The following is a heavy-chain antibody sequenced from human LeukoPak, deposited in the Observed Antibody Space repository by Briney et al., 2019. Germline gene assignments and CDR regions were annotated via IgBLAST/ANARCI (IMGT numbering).Heavy chain of an antibody. CDR2: IYHSGST. D-gene: IGHD6-13*01. Sequence: SETLSLTCAVSGYSISRGCYWGWIRRPPGKGLEWIGSIYHSGSTYYNPSLKSRVTISVDTSKNQFSLKLSSVTAADTAVYYCLAISSWYYFDYWGQGTLVTVSS. CDR3: LAISSWYYFDY. J-gene: IGHJ4*02. CDR1: GYSISRGCY. V-gene: IGHV4-38-2*01.